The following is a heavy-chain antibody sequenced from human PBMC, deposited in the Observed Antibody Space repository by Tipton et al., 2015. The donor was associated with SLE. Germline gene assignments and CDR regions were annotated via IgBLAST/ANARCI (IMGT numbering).Heavy chain of an antibody. Sequence: LRLSCTVSGDSINNHFGSWIRQSPGKGLEWIGYIYYTGSTNYNPSLKSRVTISVDTSKNQFSLKLSSVTAADTAVYYCARGGFIAYSYSYMDVWGKGTPVTVSS. J-gene: IGHJ6*03. D-gene: IGHD3-16*02. CDR2: IYYTGST. CDR1: GDSINNHF. CDR3: ARGGFIAYSYSYMDV. V-gene: IGHV4-59*11.